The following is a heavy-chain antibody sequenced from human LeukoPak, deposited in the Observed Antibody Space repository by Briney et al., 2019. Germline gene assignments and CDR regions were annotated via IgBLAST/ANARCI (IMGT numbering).Heavy chain of an antibody. J-gene: IGHJ4*02. CDR1: GFTFSSCG. V-gene: IGHV3-21*01. CDR2: IGPTGTDR. CDR3: ATETIGRHYDY. D-gene: IGHD1-14*01. Sequence: GGSLRLSCAASGFTFSSCGVNWVRQAPGKGLEWVSSIGPTGTDRYYADSVRGRVTISRDNAKNSMYRQMDSLRDEATAVYYCATETIGRHYDYWGQGTLLTVSP.